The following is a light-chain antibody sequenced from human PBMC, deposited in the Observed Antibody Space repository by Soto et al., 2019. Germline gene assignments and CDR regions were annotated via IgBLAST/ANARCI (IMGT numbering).Light chain of an antibody. CDR2: EVT. CDR1: SSDVGGYNY. J-gene: IGLJ3*02. V-gene: IGLV2-8*01. CDR3: SSYAASNNFYFV. Sequence: QSALTQPPSASGSPGQSVTISCTGTSSDVGGYNYVSWYQQYQGRAPKLMIYEVTKRPSGVPDRFSGSKSGNTASLTVSGLQAEDEADYYCSSYAASNNFYFVFGGGTKVTVL.